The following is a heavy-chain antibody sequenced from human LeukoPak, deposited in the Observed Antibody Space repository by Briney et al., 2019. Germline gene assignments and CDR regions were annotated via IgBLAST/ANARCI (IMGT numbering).Heavy chain of an antibody. J-gene: IGHJ4*02. CDR3: ARPNNYDSSGYYFGY. D-gene: IGHD3-22*01. Sequence: GGSLRLSCAASGFTFSSYAMSWVRQAPGKGLEWVSAISGSGGSTYYADSVKGRFTISRDNSKNTLYLQMNSLRAEDTAVYYCARPNNYDSSGYYFGYWGQGTLVTVSS. CDR2: ISGSGGST. CDR1: GFTFSSYA. V-gene: IGHV3-23*01.